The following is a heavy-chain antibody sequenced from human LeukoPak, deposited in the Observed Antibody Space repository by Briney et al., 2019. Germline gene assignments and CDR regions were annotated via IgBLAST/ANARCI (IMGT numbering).Heavy chain of an antibody. V-gene: IGHV4-34*01. CDR2: INHSGST. Sequence: SETLSLTCAVYGGSFSGYYWSWIRQPPGKGLEWIGEINHSGSTNYNPSLKSRVTISVDTSKNQFSLKLSSVSAADTAVYYCARSYSSGWYNPRKHGNWLDPWGQGTLVTVSS. D-gene: IGHD6-19*01. CDR3: ARSYSSGWYNPRKHGNWLDP. CDR1: GGSFSGYY. J-gene: IGHJ5*02.